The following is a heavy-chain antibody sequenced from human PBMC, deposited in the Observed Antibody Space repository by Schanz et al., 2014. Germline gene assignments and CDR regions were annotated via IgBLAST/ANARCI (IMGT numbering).Heavy chain of an antibody. D-gene: IGHD3-10*01. Sequence: QVQLVQSGAEVKKPGASVKVSCKASGYTFTSDSMHWVRQAPGQGLEWMGMINPSGGSTTYAQKFQCRITMTRDAATRAVYMELSSLRSEDTAVHYCARGRGFYDSWGQGTLVTVSS. CDR1: GYTFTSDS. J-gene: IGHJ4*02. V-gene: IGHV1-46*01. CDR2: INPSGGST. CDR3: ARGRGFYDS.